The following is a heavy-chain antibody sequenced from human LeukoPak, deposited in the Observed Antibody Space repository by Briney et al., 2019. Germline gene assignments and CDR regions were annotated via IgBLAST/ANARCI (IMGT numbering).Heavy chain of an antibody. CDR3: ARDTGYCSSTSCRNNWFDP. CDR2: INPNSGGT. D-gene: IGHD2-2*01. J-gene: IGHJ5*02. V-gene: IGHV1-2*06. Sequence: ASVTVSCKASGYTFTGYYMHWVRQAPGQGLEWMGRINPNSGGTNYAQKFQGRVTMTRDTSISTAYMELSRLRSDDTAVYYCARDTGYCSSTSCRNNWFDPWGQGTLVTVSS. CDR1: GYTFTGYY.